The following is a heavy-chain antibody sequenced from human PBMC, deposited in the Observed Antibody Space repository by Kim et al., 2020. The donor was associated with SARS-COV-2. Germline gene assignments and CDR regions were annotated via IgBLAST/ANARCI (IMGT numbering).Heavy chain of an antibody. CDR2: KQDGSKK. J-gene: IGHJ5*02. Sequence: KQDGSKKNYVDSVKGRFTISRDNAKNSLYLQMSSLRAEDTAVYYCARLFDPWGQGTLVTVSS. V-gene: IGHV3-7*04. CDR3: ARLFDP.